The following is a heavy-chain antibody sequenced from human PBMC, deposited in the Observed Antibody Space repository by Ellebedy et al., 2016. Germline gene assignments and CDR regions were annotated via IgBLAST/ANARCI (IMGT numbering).Heavy chain of an antibody. CDR3: ARDKGPYGSGRYYHDS. D-gene: IGHD3-10*01. J-gene: IGHJ4*02. Sequence: GESLKISXAASGFIFNNYNMNWVRQAPGKGLEWVSSISSSSSYIYYADSVKGRFTISRDNAKNSLYLQMNSLRAEDTAVYYCARDKGPYGSGRYYHDSWGQGTLVTVSS. CDR2: ISSSSSYI. V-gene: IGHV3-21*01. CDR1: GFIFNNYN.